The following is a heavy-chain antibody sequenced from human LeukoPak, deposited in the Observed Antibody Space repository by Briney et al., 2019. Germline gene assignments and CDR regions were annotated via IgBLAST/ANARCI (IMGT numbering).Heavy chain of an antibody. J-gene: IGHJ3*02. D-gene: IGHD2-15*01. CDR2: MYHSGSA. CDR1: GGSIDSYF. V-gene: IGHV4-59*01. CDR3: VRASVHSGGAFDI. Sequence: TSETLSLTCTVSGGSIDSYFWTWIRQPPGKGLEFIGNMYHSGSASYNDSLKGRATISLGSSRKEFSLKLTSVTAADTAVYYCVRASVHSGGAFDIWGQGTVVTVSS.